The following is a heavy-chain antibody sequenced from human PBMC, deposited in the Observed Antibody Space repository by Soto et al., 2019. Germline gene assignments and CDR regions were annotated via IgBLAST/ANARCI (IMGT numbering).Heavy chain of an antibody. CDR3: ARAAGDLDS. CDR2: TNPKSGYT. Sequence: QVQLVQSGAEVKKPGASVKVSCKTSGYTFTNYDINWVRQATGQGLEWMGWTNPKSGYTGSAQKFQGRVTMTRDSAIRTGYKEVNSLTSEDTGVYSWARAAGDLDSWGQGTLITVSS. J-gene: IGHJ4*02. CDR1: GYTFTNYD. V-gene: IGHV1-8*01. D-gene: IGHD4-17*01.